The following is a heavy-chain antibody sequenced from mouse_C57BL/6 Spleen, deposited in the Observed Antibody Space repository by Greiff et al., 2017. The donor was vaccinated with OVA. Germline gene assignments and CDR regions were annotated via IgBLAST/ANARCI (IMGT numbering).Heavy chain of an antibody. Sequence: QVQLQQPGAELVKPGASVKLSCKASGYTFTSYWMQWVKQRPGQGLEWIGEIDPSDSYTNYNQKFKGKATLTVDTSSSTAYMQLSSLTSEDSAVYYCARAASILTDFDYWGQGTTLTVSS. D-gene: IGHD4-1*01. J-gene: IGHJ2*01. CDR3: ARAASILTDFDY. CDR2: IDPSDSYT. V-gene: IGHV1-50*01. CDR1: GYTFTSYW.